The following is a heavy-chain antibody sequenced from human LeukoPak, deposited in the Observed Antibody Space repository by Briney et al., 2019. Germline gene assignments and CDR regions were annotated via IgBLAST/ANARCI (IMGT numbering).Heavy chain of an antibody. V-gene: IGHV1-2*02. CDR1: GYTFTGYY. J-gene: IGHJ6*03. Sequence: GASVKVSCKASGYTFTGYYMHWVRHAPGQGIEWMGWINPNSGGTNYAQKFQGRVTMTRDTSISTAYMELSRLRYDDTAVYYCAREPRCHADLGCYYYMDVWGKGTTVTVSS. CDR3: AREPRCHADLGCYYYMDV. CDR2: INPNSGGT. D-gene: IGHD7-27*01.